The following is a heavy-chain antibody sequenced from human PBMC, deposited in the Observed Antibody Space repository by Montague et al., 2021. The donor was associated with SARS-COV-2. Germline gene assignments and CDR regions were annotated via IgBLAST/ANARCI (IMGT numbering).Heavy chain of an antibody. Sequence: CAISGDSVVENRRRSEEHTYELQRHLQLVGSPLFKNKRYYDYAVSVKSRMTISPDTSKNQFSLQLSSVTPEDRAVYYCARDPRYSLSWSFDYWGQGTLVTVSS. D-gene: IGHD6-13*01. CDR1: GDSVVENRRR. CDR2: PLFKNKRYY. CDR3: ARDPRYSLSWSFDY. V-gene: IGHV6-1*01. J-gene: IGHJ4*02.